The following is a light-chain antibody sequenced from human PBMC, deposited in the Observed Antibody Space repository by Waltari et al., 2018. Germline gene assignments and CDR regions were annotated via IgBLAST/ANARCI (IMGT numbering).Light chain of an antibody. CDR1: SGPSSTI. Sequence: QLVVTQSPSASAPLGASVKLTCTLRSGPSSTIVAGLTQRPEKGPRYVRKVNSDGSHIKGDEIPDRFSGSSSGAERYLTISSLQSDDEADYYCQTGGHGTWVFGGGTTLTVL. V-gene: IGLV4-69*01. CDR3: QTGGHGTWV. J-gene: IGLJ3*02. CDR2: VNSDGSH.